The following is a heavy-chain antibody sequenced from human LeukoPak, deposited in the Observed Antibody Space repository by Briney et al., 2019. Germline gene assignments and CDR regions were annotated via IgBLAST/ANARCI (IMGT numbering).Heavy chain of an antibody. CDR2: INHSGST. V-gene: IGHV4-34*01. J-gene: IGHJ4*02. CDR3: ARHFGSGSHYFDY. CDR1: GGSFSGYY. D-gene: IGHD3-10*01. Sequence: SETLSLTCAVYGGSFSGYYWSWIRQPPGKGLEWIGEINHSGSTNYNPSLKSRVTISVDTSKNQFSLKLSSVTAADTAVYYCARHFGSGSHYFDYWGQGTLVTVSS.